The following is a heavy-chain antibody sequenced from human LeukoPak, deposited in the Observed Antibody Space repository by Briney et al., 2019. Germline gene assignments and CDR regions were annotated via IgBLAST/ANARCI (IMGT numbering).Heavy chain of an antibody. CDR1: GGSFSGYY. Sequence: SETLSLTCAVHGGSFSGYYWSWIRQPPGKGLEWIGEINHSGSTNYNPSLKSRVTISVDTSKNQFSLKLSSVTAADTAVYYCARGGMVRGVITTFDYWGQGTLVTVSS. CDR3: ARGGMVRGVITTFDY. D-gene: IGHD3-10*01. V-gene: IGHV4-34*01. CDR2: INHSGST. J-gene: IGHJ4*02.